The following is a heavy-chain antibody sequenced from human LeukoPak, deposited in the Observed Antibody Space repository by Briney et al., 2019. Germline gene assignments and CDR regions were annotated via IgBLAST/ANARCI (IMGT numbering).Heavy chain of an antibody. Sequence: SEALSLTCAVYGGSFSGYYWSWIRQPPGKGLEWIGEINHSGSTNYNPSLKSRVTISVDTSKNQFSLKLSSVTAADTAVYYCARSLHTSLWFGALEGYRYYYYMDVWGKGTTVTISS. CDR3: ARSLHTSLWFGALEGYRYYYYMDV. V-gene: IGHV4-34*01. J-gene: IGHJ6*03. CDR1: GGSFSGYY. CDR2: INHSGST. D-gene: IGHD3-10*01.